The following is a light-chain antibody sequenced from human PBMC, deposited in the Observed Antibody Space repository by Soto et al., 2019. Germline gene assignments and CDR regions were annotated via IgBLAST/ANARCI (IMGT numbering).Light chain of an antibody. J-gene: IGKJ2*01. CDR1: QSLFLGSNNKNF. CDR3: QQYFTTPPYT. V-gene: IGKV4-1*01. CDR2: WAS. Sequence: DIVMTQSPDSLAVSLSETATINCKSSQSLFLGSNNKNFLAWYQQRPGQAPRLLIYWASTRESGVPDRFTGSGSGTDFTLTITNLQAEDVASYYCQQYFTTPPYTFGQGTRLQI.